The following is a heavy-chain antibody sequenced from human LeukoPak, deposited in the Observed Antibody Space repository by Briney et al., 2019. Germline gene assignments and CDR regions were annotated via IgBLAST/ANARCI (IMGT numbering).Heavy chain of an antibody. V-gene: IGHV3-66*01. Sequence: GGSLRLSCATSGFIVISNFMSWFRKAPGKALEGVSVIYSGGTTFYADSVKVRFTISRDNSKNTLYLQMNSLRAEDTAVYYCARASQAVAGLFDYWGQGTLVTVSS. J-gene: IGHJ4*02. CDR3: ARASQAVAGLFDY. CDR1: GFIVISNF. D-gene: IGHD6-19*01. CDR2: IYSGGTT.